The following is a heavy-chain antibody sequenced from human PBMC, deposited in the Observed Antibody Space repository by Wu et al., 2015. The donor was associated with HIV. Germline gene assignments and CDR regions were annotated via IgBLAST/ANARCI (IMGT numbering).Heavy chain of an antibody. CDR1: GVPFSRNG. Sequence: QVQLVQSGAEVKKPGSAVKVSCRAPGVPFSRNGISWLRQAPGQGLEWMGWINPNSGGTNYAQKFQGRVTMTRDTSISTAYMELSRLRSDDTAVYYCARAGGSWGQGTLVTVSS. CDR3: ARAGGS. CDR2: INPNSGGT. D-gene: IGHD2-15*01. J-gene: IGHJ1*01. V-gene: IGHV1-2*02.